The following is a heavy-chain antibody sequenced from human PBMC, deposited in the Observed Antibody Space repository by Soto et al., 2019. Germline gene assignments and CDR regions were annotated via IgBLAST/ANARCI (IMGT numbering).Heavy chain of an antibody. Sequence: QVQLQESGPGLVKPSETLSLTCTVSGGSISSYYWSWIRQPPGKGLEWIGYIYYSGSTNYNPSLKSRVTISVDTSKNQFSLKLSSVTAADTAVYYCARVWAEWDSSRFDYWGQGTLVTVSS. D-gene: IGHD1-26*01. V-gene: IGHV4-59*01. CDR3: ARVWAEWDSSRFDY. CDR1: GGSISSYY. J-gene: IGHJ4*02. CDR2: IYYSGST.